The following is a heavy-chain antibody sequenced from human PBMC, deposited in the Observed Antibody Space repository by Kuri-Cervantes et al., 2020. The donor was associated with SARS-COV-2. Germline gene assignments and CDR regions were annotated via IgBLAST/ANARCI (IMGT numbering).Heavy chain of an antibody. D-gene: IGHD1-26*01. V-gene: IGHV1-18*01. Sequence: ASVKVSCKASGGTFSSYAISWVRQAPGQGLEWMGWISAYNGNTNYAQKLQGRVTMTTDTSTSTAYMELRSLRSDDTAVYYCARAVGPGDWFDPWGQGTLVTVSS. CDR2: ISAYNGNT. CDR3: ARAVGPGDWFDP. CDR1: GGTFSSYA. J-gene: IGHJ5*02.